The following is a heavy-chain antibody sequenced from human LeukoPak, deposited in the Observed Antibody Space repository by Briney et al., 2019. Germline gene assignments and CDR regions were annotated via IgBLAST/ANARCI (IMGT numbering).Heavy chain of an antibody. CDR1: GFTFSSYS. J-gene: IGHJ6*03. D-gene: IGHD3-9*01. V-gene: IGHV3-7*01. Sequence: GGSLRLSCAASGFTFSSYSMSWVRQAPGKGLEWVANIKQDVNEKYYVDSVKGRFTISRDNAKNSLYLQMNSLRAEDTAVYYCARESRGYDILTGKYHRGYYSYCMDVWGKGTTVTVSS. CDR2: IKQDVNEK. CDR3: ARESRGYDILTGKYHRGYYSYCMDV.